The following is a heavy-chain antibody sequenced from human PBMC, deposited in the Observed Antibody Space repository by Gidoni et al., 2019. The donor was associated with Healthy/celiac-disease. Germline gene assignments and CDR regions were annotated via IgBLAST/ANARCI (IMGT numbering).Heavy chain of an antibody. CDR1: GVTFSSYA. Sequence: QVQLVQSGAEVKKPGSSVNVSCKASGVTFSSYAISWVRQAPGQGLAWLGGIIPIFGTANYEQKFQGRVTITADESTSTAYMELSSLRSEDTAVYYGARDTALTLPGIAAAGTIQTLTGVSYYYYYMDVWGKGTTVTVSS. CDR3: ARDTALTLPGIAAAGTIQTLTGVSYYYYYMDV. CDR2: IIPIFGTA. J-gene: IGHJ6*03. V-gene: IGHV1-69*01. D-gene: IGHD6-13*01.